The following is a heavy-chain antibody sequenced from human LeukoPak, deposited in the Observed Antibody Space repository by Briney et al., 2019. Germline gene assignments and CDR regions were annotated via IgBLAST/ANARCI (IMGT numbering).Heavy chain of an antibody. V-gene: IGHV4-34*01. CDR2: INHSGST. D-gene: IGHD2-15*01. CDR1: GGSFSGYY. CDR3: ARDMTGYCSGGSCYYNWFDP. Sequence: SGTLSLTCAVYGGSFSGYYWSWIRQPPGKGLEWIGEINHSGSTNYNPSLKSRVTMSVDTSKNQFSLKLSSVTAADTAVYYCARDMTGYCSGGSCYYNWFDPWGQGTLVTVSS. J-gene: IGHJ5*02.